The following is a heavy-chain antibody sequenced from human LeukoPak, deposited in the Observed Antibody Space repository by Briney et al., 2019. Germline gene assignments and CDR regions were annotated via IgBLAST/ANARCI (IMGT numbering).Heavy chain of an antibody. D-gene: IGHD2-2*01. CDR3: AKRSGEIVVVPAANVV. CDR1: GFTFSSYA. V-gene: IGHV3-23*01. CDR2: ISGSGGST. Sequence: GGSLRLSCAASGFTFSSYAMSWVRQAPGKGLEWVSAISGSGGSTYYADSVKGRFTISRDNSKNTLYLQMNSLRAEGTAVYYCAKRSGEIVVVPAANVVWGQGTLVTVSS. J-gene: IGHJ4*02.